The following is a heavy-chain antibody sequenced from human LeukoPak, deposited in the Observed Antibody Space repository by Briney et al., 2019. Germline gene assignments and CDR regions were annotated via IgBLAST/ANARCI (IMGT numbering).Heavy chain of an antibody. V-gene: IGHV4-34*01. CDR3: ARVVMTTVTY. D-gene: IGHD4-17*01. CDR1: GGSFSGYY. J-gene: IGHJ4*02. CDR2: INHSGST. Sequence: PSETLSPTCAVYGGSFSGYYWSWIRQPPGKGLEWIGEINHSGSTNYNPSLKSRATISVDTSKNQFSLKLSSVTAADTAVYYCARVVMTTVTYWGQGTLVTVSS.